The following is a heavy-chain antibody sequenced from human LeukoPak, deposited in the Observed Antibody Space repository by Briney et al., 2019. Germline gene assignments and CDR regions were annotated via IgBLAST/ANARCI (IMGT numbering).Heavy chain of an antibody. CDR1: GGSFSGYY. CDR2: INHSGST. V-gene: IGHV4-34*01. Sequence: SETLSLTCAVYGGSFSGYYWSWIRQPPGKGLEWIGEINHSGSTNYNPSLKSRVTISVDTSKNQFSLNLSSVTAADTAVYYCARESAGTTDFDYWGQGTLVTVSS. D-gene: IGHD6-13*01. CDR3: ARESAGTTDFDY. J-gene: IGHJ4*02.